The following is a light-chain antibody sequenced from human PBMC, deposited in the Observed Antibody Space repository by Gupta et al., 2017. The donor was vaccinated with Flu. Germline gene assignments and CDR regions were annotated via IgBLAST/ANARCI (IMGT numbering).Light chain of an antibody. V-gene: IGLV3-25*03. Sequence: ELTQPPSVSVSPGQTVTITCSGDSLARGYSFWYKQRPGQAPVLLIYKDNQRPSGIPERFSGSSSGAVVTLTISGVQAEDEADYHCQSVDSSGTYLFGGGTTLTVL. CDR1: SLARGY. CDR3: QSVDSSGTYL. J-gene: IGLJ2*01. CDR2: KDN.